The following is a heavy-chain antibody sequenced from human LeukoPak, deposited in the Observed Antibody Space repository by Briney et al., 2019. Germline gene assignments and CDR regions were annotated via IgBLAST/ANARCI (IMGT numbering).Heavy chain of an antibody. Sequence: SETLSLTCTVSGGSLSPYYWSWIRQSPGKGLEWIGYISYSGSTNSHPSLKSRVTISVDTSKNQFSLKLSSVTAADTAVYYCARGSHPYIDYWGQGTLVTVSS. D-gene: IGHD2-2*02. CDR3: ARGSHPYIDY. V-gene: IGHV4-59*12. J-gene: IGHJ4*02. CDR1: GGSLSPYY. CDR2: ISYSGST.